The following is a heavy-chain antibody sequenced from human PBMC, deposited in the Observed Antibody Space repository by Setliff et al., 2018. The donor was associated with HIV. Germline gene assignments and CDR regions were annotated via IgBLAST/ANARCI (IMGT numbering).Heavy chain of an antibody. CDR1: GFTFSSYS. CDR3: AKSLLVAGNDY. Sequence: GGSLRLSCAASGFTFSSYSMNWVRQAPGKGLEWVSAISRGGEIMFYADSVKGRFTISRDNYKNTLYLQMISLRADDTAVYYCAKSLLVAGNDYWGQGTLVTVSS. D-gene: IGHD2-8*02. V-gene: IGHV3-23*01. CDR2: ISRGGEIM. J-gene: IGHJ4*02.